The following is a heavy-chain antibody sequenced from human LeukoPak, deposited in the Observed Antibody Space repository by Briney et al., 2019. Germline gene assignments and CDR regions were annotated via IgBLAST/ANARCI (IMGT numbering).Heavy chain of an antibody. Sequence: PGGSLRLSCAASGFTFSNYWMHWVPQAPGKGLVCVSRINSDGSSTNYADSVKGRFTISRDNAKNTLFLQRNSLRAEDSAVYYGVSHCSSASCYEYWGQGTLVTVSS. CDR2: INSDGSST. CDR3: VSHCSSASCYEY. J-gene: IGHJ4*02. CDR1: GFTFSNYW. D-gene: IGHD2-2*01. V-gene: IGHV3-74*01.